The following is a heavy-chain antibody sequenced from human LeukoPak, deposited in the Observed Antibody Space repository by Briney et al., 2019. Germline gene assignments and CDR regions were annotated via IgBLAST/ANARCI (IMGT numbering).Heavy chain of an antibody. Sequence: GGSLRLSCAASGFTFSAYWMHWVRQAPGKGLVWVSRVKYDGSTTTYADSVKGRFTISRDNAKNILYLQMNSLRVEDAAVYYCARDLDWLLFDYWGQGTLVTVSS. D-gene: IGHD3-9*01. J-gene: IGHJ4*02. CDR2: VKYDGSTT. CDR3: ARDLDWLLFDY. V-gene: IGHV3-74*01. CDR1: GFTFSAYW.